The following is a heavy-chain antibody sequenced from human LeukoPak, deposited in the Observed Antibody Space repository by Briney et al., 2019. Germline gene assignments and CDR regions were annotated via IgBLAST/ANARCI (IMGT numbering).Heavy chain of an antibody. J-gene: IGHJ4*02. CDR1: GFTFSSYE. D-gene: IGHD6-19*01. Sequence: GGSLRLSCAASGFTFSSYEMNWVRQAPGKGVERVLYISSSGSTIYYPDSVRGRFTISRDNGKNSLYLKMTSLRGEHPAVYYCATQSGGWFDYWGEGALVTVSS. V-gene: IGHV3-48*03. CDR2: ISSSGSTI. CDR3: ATQSGGWFDY.